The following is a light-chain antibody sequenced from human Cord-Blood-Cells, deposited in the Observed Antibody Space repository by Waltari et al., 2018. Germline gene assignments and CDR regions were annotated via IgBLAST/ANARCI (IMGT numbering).Light chain of an antibody. J-gene: IGKJ4*01. CDR1: QSVSSN. Sequence: EIVMTQSPATLSVSPGERAPLSCRASQSVSSNLAWYQQKPGQAPRLLIYGASTRSTGIPARFSGSGSGTEFTLTISSLQSEDFAVYYCQQYNNWPPVTFGGGTKVEIK. CDR2: GAS. V-gene: IGKV3-15*01. CDR3: QQYNNWPPVT.